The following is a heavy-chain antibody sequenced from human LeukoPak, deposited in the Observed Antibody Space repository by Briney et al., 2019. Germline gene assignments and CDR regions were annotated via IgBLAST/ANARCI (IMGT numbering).Heavy chain of an antibody. CDR3: ARDTESGSSH. D-gene: IGHD6-6*01. J-gene: IGHJ4*02. CDR2: ISGGSHI. CDR1: GFPFSDYY. Sequence: GGSLRLSCAASGFPFSDYYMSWIRQAPGKGLEWVSYISGGSHIYYADSVKGRITISRDNAKNSLFLQVNSLRAEDTAVYYCARDTESGSSHWGQGTLVTVSS. V-gene: IGHV3-11*01.